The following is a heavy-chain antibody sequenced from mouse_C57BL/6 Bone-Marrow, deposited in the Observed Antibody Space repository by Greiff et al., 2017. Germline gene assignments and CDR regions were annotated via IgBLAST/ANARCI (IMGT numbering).Heavy chain of an antibody. V-gene: IGHV5-17*01. J-gene: IGHJ3*01. CDR2: ISSGSSTI. Sequence: DVMLVESGGGLVKPGGSLKLSCAASGFTFSDYGMHWVRQAPEKGLEWVAYISSGSSTIYYADKVKGRYTISRDNATNTLFLQMTSLRSEYTAMYYCARPYYSGSSYGFAYWGQGTLVTVSA. D-gene: IGHD1-1*01. CDR1: GFTFSDYG. CDR3: ARPYYSGSSYGFAY.